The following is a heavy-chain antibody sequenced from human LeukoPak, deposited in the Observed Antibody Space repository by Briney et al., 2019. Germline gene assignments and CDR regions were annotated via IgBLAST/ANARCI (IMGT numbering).Heavy chain of an antibody. CDR1: GFTFSSYA. CDR3: AKDNSALYYGSSSYFDY. Sequence: GGSLRLSCAASGFTFSSYAMSWVRQAPGKGLEWVSAISGSGGSTYYADSVKGRFTISRDNSKNTLYLQMNSLRAEDTAVYYCAKDNSALYYGSSSYFDYWGQGTLVTVSS. D-gene: IGHD6-6*01. V-gene: IGHV3-23*01. J-gene: IGHJ4*02. CDR2: ISGSGGST.